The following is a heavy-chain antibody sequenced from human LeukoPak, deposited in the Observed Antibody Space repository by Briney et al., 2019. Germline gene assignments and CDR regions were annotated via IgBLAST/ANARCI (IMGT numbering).Heavy chain of an antibody. J-gene: IGHJ4*02. CDR2: ISGSGGST. Sequence: GGSLRLSCAASGFTFSSYAMSWVRQAPGKGLEWVSAISGSGGSTCYADSVKGRFTISRDNSKNTLYLQMNSLRAEDTAVCYCAKSSGWSFDYWGQGTLVTVSS. D-gene: IGHD6-19*01. CDR1: GFTFSSYA. V-gene: IGHV3-23*01. CDR3: AKSSGWSFDY.